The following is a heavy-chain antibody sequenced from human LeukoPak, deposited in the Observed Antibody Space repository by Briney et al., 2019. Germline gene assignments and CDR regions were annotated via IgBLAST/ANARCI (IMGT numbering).Heavy chain of an antibody. J-gene: IGHJ4*02. V-gene: IGHV4-61*02. D-gene: IGHD3-16*01. CDR1: GGSISSGSYY. CDR3: AREVYDYVWGSYLDYFYY. Sequence: PSETLSLTCTVSGGSISSGSYYWSWIRQPAGKGLEWIGRIYTSGSTNYNASLKSRVTISVDTSKNQFSLKPSSVTAADTAVYYCAREVYDYVWGSYLDYFYYWGQGTLVTVSS. CDR2: IYTSGST.